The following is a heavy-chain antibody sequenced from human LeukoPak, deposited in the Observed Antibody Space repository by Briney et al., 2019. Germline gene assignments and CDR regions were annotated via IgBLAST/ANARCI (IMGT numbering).Heavy chain of an antibody. Sequence: GGSLRLSCAASGFGLSGYWMSWVRQAPGKGLEWVSSISSSSSYIYYADSVKGRFTISRDNAKNSLYLQMNSLRAEDTAVYYCARDAYSSSLPHSTYYGMDVWGQGTTVTVSS. J-gene: IGHJ6*02. CDR2: ISSSSSYI. D-gene: IGHD6-6*01. CDR1: GFGLSGYW. V-gene: IGHV3-21*01. CDR3: ARDAYSSSLPHSTYYGMDV.